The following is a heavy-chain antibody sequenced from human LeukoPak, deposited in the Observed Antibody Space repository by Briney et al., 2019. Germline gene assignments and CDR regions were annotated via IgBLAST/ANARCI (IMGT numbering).Heavy chain of an antibody. D-gene: IGHD3-3*01. CDR1: GFTFSSYA. V-gene: IGHV3-30-3*01. Sequence: GGSLRLSCAASGFTFSSYAMHWVRQAPGKGLEWVAVISYDGSNKYYADSVKGRFTISRDNSKNTLYLQMNSLRAEDTAVYYCAKAYQYYDFWSGYYSAPYYYYGMDVWGQGTTVTVSS. CDR2: ISYDGSNK. J-gene: IGHJ6*02. CDR3: AKAYQYYDFWSGYYSAPYYYYGMDV.